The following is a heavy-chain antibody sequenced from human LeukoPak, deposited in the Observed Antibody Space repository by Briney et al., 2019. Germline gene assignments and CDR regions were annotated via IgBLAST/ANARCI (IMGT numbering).Heavy chain of an antibody. CDR2: IYSGGST. CDR3: AKLVAVAGRNY. Sequence: GGSLRLSCAASGFNFSSYSMNWVRQAPGEGLEWVSVIYSGGSTYYADSVKGRFTISRDNSKNTLYLQMNSLRAEDTAVYYCAKLVAVAGRNYWAQGTLVTVSS. CDR1: GFNFSSYS. D-gene: IGHD6-19*01. V-gene: IGHV3-53*01. J-gene: IGHJ4*02.